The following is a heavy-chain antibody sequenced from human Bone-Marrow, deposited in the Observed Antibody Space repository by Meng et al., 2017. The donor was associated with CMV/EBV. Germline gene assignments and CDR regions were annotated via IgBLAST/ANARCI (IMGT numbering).Heavy chain of an antibody. CDR1: GGTFKNYP. J-gene: IGHJ5*02. CDR2: IHPLLETS. V-gene: IGHV1-69*01. D-gene: IGHD6-13*01. Sequence: SCKASGGTFKNYPTSWGRQAPGQGLEWMGGIHPLLETSNHAQRFQARVTFTADESTSTGYMELSSLTSDDTAIYYCARGAATNYFDPWGQGTLVTVSS. CDR3: ARGAATNYFDP.